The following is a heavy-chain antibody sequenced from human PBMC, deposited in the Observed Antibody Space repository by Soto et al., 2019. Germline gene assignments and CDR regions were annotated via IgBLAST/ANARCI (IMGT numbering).Heavy chain of an antibody. Sequence: ASVKVSCKVSGYTLTDLSMQWVRQAPGKGLEWMGGFDPEDGETIYSQKFQGRVTMTRDTATSTAYMELSSLRSEDTAADYCARVAAAAGSYYYYYGMDVWGQGTTVTVSS. V-gene: IGHV1-24*01. CDR1: GYTLTDLS. CDR3: ARVAAAAGSYYYYYGMDV. J-gene: IGHJ6*02. CDR2: FDPEDGET. D-gene: IGHD6-13*01.